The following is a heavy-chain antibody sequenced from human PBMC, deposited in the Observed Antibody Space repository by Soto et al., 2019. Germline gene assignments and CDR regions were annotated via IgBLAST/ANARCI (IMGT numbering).Heavy chain of an antibody. D-gene: IGHD6-13*01. Sequence: GGSLRLSCAASGFTFSSYAMSWVRQAPGKGLEWVSAISGSGGSTYYADSVKGRFTISRDNSKNTLYLQMNSRRAEDPAVYYCAKGTAAARFDYWGQGTLVTVSS. V-gene: IGHV3-23*01. CDR1: GFTFSSYA. J-gene: IGHJ4*02. CDR3: AKGTAAARFDY. CDR2: ISGSGGST.